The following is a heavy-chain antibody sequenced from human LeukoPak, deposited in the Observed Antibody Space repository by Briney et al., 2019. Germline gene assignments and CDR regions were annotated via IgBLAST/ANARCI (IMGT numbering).Heavy chain of an antibody. J-gene: IGHJ3*02. CDR3: ARGYDILTGPDAFDI. Sequence: SETLSLTCTVSGGSISSYYWSWIRQPPGKGLEWIGYIYYSGSTNYNPSFKSRVTISVDTSKNQFSLKLSSVTAADTAVYYCARGYDILTGPDAFDIWGQGTMVTVSS. D-gene: IGHD3-9*01. CDR1: GGSISSYY. V-gene: IGHV4-59*01. CDR2: IYYSGST.